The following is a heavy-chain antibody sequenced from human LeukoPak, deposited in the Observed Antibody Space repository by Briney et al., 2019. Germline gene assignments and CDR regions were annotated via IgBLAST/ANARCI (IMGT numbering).Heavy chain of an antibody. J-gene: IGHJ4*02. D-gene: IGHD3-10*01. Sequence: GGSLRLSCAASGFTFSSYAMSWVRQAPGKGLEWVSAIRGSGGSTYYADSVKGRFTISRDNSKNTLYLQMNSLRAEDTAVYYCVKTVRGVIAPSDYWGQGTLVTVSS. CDR3: VKTVRGVIAPSDY. CDR1: GFTFSSYA. V-gene: IGHV3-23*01. CDR2: IRGSGGST.